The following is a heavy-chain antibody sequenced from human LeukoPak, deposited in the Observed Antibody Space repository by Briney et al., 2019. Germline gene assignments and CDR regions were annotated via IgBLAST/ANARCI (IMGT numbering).Heavy chain of an antibody. CDR3: ARDYFGSPSALDY. CDR2: INRSGGGT. CDR1: GFTFDSYG. D-gene: IGHD1-26*01. Sequence: PGGSLRFSCVASGFTFDSYGMSWVRQAPGKGLEWVSGINRSGGGTYYTDSVKGRFTISRDNAKNSLYLQMNSLRAEDTALYYCARDYFGSPSALDYWGQGTLVTVSS. J-gene: IGHJ4*02. V-gene: IGHV3-20*04.